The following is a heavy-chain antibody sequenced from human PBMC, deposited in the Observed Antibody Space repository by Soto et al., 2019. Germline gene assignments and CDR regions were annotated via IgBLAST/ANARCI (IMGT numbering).Heavy chain of an antibody. J-gene: IGHJ6*02. Sequence: GGSLRLSCAASGFTFDDYAMHWVRQAPGKGLEWVSGISWNSGSIGYADSVKGRFTISRDNAKNSLYLQMNSLRAEDTALYYCAKDKGPAVGATRYYYYGMDVWGQGTTVTVSS. CDR2: ISWNSGSI. CDR1: GFTFDDYA. V-gene: IGHV3-9*01. CDR3: AKDKGPAVGATRYYYYGMDV. D-gene: IGHD1-26*01.